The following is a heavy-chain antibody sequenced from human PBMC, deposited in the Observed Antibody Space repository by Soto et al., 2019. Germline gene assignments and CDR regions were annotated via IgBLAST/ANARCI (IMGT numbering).Heavy chain of an antibody. CDR2: ISYDGSNK. D-gene: IGHD1-1*01. V-gene: IGHV3-30*18. J-gene: IGHJ6*02. Sequence: PGGSLRLSCAASGFTFSSYGMHWVRQAPGKGLEWVAVISYDGSNKYYADSVKGRFTISRDNSKNTLYLQMNSLRAEDTAVYYCVKDRNDGYPYYYGMDVWGQGTTVTVSS. CDR3: VKDRNDGYPYYYGMDV. CDR1: GFTFSSYG.